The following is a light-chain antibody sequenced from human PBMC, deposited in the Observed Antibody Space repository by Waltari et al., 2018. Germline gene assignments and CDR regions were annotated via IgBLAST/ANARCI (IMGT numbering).Light chain of an antibody. CDR1: QNITAR. Sequence: EIVMPQSPATLSMSPGERATLSCRASQNITARLAWYQQKPGQAPRLLMFGASTRASGVPGRFSGSGSGTEFILTISSLQSEDSAIYYCQQYKNWRTFGQGTKVEIK. V-gene: IGKV3-15*01. CDR2: GAS. CDR3: QQYKNWRT. J-gene: IGKJ1*01.